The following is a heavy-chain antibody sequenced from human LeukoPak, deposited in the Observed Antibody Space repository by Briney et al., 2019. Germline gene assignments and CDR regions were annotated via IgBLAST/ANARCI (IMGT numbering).Heavy chain of an antibody. V-gene: IGHV4-39*07. Sequence: PSETLSLTCSVSGGSISDTTYVWGWIRQPPGKGLEWIGEINHSGSTNYNPSLKSRVTISVDTSKNQFSLKLSSVTAADTAVYYCARGIGIVATITVDYWGQGTLVTVSS. D-gene: IGHD5-12*01. J-gene: IGHJ4*02. CDR2: INHSGST. CDR1: GGSISDTTYV. CDR3: ARGIGIVATITVDY.